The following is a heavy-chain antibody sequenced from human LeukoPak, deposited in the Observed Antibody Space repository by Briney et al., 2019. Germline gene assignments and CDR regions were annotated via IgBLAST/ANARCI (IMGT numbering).Heavy chain of an antibody. D-gene: IGHD3-16*01. J-gene: IGHJ4*02. CDR2: ISANNGDT. CDR3: ARDPPGLTLGSPGDY. V-gene: IGHV1-18*04. CDR1: GYTFTGYY. Sequence: ASVKVSCKAPGYTFTGYYMHWVRQAPGQGLEWMGWISANNGDTSYSQKLQGRVTMTTDTSTNTAYMELRSLTSDDTAVYYCARDPPGLTLGSPGDYWGQGTLVIVSS.